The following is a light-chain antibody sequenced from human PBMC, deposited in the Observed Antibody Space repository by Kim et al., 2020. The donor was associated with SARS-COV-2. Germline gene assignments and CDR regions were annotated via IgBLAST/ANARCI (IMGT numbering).Light chain of an antibody. CDR2: AAS. CDR3: QQYSSYST. CDR1: QSISSR. Sequence: PASVGDRVTITCRASQSISSRLAWYQQKPGKAPELLIYAASTLERGVPSRFSGTGSGTEFTLTISSLQSDDLATYYCQQYSSYSTFGQGTKVDIK. V-gene: IGKV1-5*01. J-gene: IGKJ1*01.